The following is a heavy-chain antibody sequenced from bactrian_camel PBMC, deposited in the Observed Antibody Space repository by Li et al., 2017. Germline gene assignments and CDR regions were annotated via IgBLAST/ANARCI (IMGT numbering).Heavy chain of an antibody. V-gene: IGHV3S53*01. D-gene: IGHD2*01. J-gene: IGHJ4*01. CDR2: LASDGSS. CDR3: AADRRRHGPPSLRPGDYSV. Sequence: VQLVESGGGSVQAGGSLRLSCAYSRSTYSPQYMAWFRQAPGKEREGVASLASDGSSIYANSLKGRFSISKDNARNWLDLQMDSLEPGDTARYYCAADRRRHGPPSLRPGDYSVWGQGTQVTVS. CDR1: RSTYSPQY.